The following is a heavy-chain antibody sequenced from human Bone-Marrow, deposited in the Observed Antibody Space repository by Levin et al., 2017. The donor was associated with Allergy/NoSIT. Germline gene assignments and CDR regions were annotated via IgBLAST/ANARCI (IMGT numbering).Heavy chain of an antibody. J-gene: IGHJ5*02. D-gene: IGHD3-3*01. CDR2: IYENDNT. V-gene: IGHV4-59*01. CDR3: ARAKSLLGIFGVVPPNWFDP. CDR1: GGYISSYH. Sequence: SQTLSLTCSVSGGYISSYHWNWIRQSPGKGLEWIGYIYENDNTNYNPSLESRVTISADTSKNQVSLKLRSVTAADTALYYCARAKSLLGIFGVVPPNWFDPWGQGILVTVSS.